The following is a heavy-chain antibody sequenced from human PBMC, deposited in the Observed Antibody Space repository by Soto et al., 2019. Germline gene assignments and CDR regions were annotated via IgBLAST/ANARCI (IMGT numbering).Heavy chain of an antibody. CDR1: GFTFSHYW. CDR3: ARCPKRYSSGWYEIFYYFDY. D-gene: IGHD6-19*01. V-gene: IGHV3-74*01. J-gene: IGHJ4*02. CDR2: ISSDGSYA. Sequence: GSLRLSCAASGFTFSHYWMYWVRQAPGKGLVCVSRISSDGSYASYADSVKGRFTISRDSAKSTLYLQMNSLRAEDTAVYYCARCPKRYSSGWYEIFYYFDYWGQGTLVTVSS.